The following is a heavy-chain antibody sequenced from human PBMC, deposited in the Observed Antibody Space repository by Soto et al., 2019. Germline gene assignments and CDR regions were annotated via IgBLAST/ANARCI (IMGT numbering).Heavy chain of an antibody. D-gene: IGHD5-18*01. CDR1: GGSISSSSYY. J-gene: IGHJ4*02. CDR3: ARPMSSYSYGYDY. V-gene: IGHV4-39*01. CDR2: IYYSGST. Sequence: PSETLSLTCTVSGGSISSSSYYWGWIRQPPGKGLEWIGSIYYSGSTYYNPSLKSRVTISVDTSKNQFSLKLSSVTAADTAVYYCARPMSSYSYGYDYWGQGTLVTSPQ.